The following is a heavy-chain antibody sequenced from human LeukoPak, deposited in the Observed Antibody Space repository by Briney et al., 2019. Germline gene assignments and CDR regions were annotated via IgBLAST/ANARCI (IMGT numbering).Heavy chain of an antibody. D-gene: IGHD6-19*01. CDR1: GYTFINFY. J-gene: IGHJ4*02. Sequence: GASVKVSCKTSGYTFINFYLHWVRQAPGQGLEWMGIINCSGGTTNYAQKFQGRVSITRDTSTSAVYMDLSSLRSEDTAVYYCARGSSVWFDYWGQGTLVTVSS. CDR3: ARGSSVWFDY. CDR2: INCSGGTT. V-gene: IGHV1-46*01.